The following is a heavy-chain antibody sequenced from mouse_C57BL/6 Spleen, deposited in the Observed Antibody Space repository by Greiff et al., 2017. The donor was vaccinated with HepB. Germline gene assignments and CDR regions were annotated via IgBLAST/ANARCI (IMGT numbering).Heavy chain of an antibody. CDR1: GFSLTSYG. J-gene: IGHJ4*01. CDR2: IWSDGST. V-gene: IGHV2-6-1*01. Sequence: QVQLKQSGPGLVAPSQSLSITCTVSGFSLTSYGVHWVRQPPGKGLEWLVVIWSDGSTTYNSALKSRLSISKDNSKSQVFLKMNILQTDDTAMYYCARHGYDFYAMDYWGQGTSVTVSS. CDR3: ARHGYDFYAMDY. D-gene: IGHD2-4*01.